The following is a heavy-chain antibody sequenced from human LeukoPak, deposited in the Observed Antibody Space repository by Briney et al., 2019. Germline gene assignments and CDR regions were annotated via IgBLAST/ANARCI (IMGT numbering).Heavy chain of an antibody. Sequence: QTGGSLRLSCAASGFTFSSSAMSWVRQVPGKGLEWVAIISYDGSKEYYADSVKGRFTISRDNFKNTLYLQMNSLRTEDTAVYFCANSGYRGTWYLPLVDYWGQGTLVTISS. CDR1: GFTFSSSA. CDR2: ISYDGSKE. V-gene: IGHV3-30*18. CDR3: ANSGYRGTWYLPLVDY. J-gene: IGHJ4*02. D-gene: IGHD6-13*01.